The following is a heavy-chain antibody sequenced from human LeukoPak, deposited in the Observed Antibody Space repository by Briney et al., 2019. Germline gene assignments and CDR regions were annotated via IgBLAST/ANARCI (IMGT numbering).Heavy chain of an antibody. CDR3: ARGMQLWYTDY. J-gene: IGHJ4*02. V-gene: IGHV3-21*01. Sequence: GGSLRLSCAASGFTFSSYTMNWDRQAPGKGLEWVSSISSSSSYIYYADSVKGRFTISRDNAKNSLYLQMNSLRAEDTAVYYCARGMQLWYTDYWGQGTLVTVSS. CDR1: GFTFSSYT. CDR2: ISSSSSYI. D-gene: IGHD5-18*01.